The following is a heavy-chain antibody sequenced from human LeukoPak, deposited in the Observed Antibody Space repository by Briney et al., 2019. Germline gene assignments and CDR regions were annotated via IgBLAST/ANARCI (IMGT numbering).Heavy chain of an antibody. CDR1: GFTFSSYW. CDR3: ARGRGLLFAY. V-gene: IGHV3-48*01. D-gene: IGHD2-21*02. Sequence: GGSLRLSCAASGFTFSSYWIHWVRQAPGKGLEWVSYISSSSSTIYYADSVKGRFTISRDNAKNSLYLQMNSLRAEDTAVYYCARGRGLLFAYWGQGTLVTVSS. J-gene: IGHJ4*02. CDR2: ISSSSSTI.